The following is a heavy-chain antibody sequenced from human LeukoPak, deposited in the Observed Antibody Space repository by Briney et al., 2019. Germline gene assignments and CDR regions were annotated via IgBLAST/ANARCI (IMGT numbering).Heavy chain of an antibody. J-gene: IGHJ4*02. CDR1: GGSISSYY. CDR2: IYYSGST. D-gene: IGHD3-22*01. CDR3: ARGVGNYDSSGYYPYYFDY. V-gene: IGHV4-59*12. Sequence: PSETLSLTCTVSGGSISSYYWSWIRQPPGKGLEWIGYIYYSGSTYYNPSLKSRVTISVDRSKNQFSLKLGSVTAADTAVYYCARGVGNYDSSGYYPYYFDYWGQGTLVTVSS.